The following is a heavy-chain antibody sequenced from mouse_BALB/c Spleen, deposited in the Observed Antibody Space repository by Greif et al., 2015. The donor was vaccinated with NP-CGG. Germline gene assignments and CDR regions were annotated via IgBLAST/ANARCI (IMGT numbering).Heavy chain of an antibody. J-gene: IGHJ4*01. CDR3: TRYGFYAMDY. V-gene: IGHV1S81*02. Sequence: VQLQQSGAELVKPGASVKLSCKASGYTFTNYYMYWVRQRPGQGLEWIGDINPSSGGTNFNEKFKSKATLTVDKSSSTAYMQLSSLTSEDSAVYYCTRYGFYAMDYWGQGTSVTVSS. D-gene: IGHD2-10*02. CDR1: GYTFTNYY. CDR2: INPSSGGT.